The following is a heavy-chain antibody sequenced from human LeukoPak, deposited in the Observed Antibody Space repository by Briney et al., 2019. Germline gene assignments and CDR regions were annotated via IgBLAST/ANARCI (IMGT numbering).Heavy chain of an antibody. Sequence: YPSETLSLTCTVSGGSISSSSYYWGWLRQPPGKGLEWIGSIYYSGSTYYNPSLKSRVTISVDTSKNQFSLKLSSVTAADTAVYYCAREGFNGSGIDYWGQGTLVTVSS. D-gene: IGHD3-10*01. J-gene: IGHJ4*02. V-gene: IGHV4-39*07. CDR2: IYYSGST. CDR3: AREGFNGSGIDY. CDR1: GGSISSSSYY.